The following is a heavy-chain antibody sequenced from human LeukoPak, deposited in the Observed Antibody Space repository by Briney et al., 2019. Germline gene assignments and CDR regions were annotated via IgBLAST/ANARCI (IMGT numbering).Heavy chain of an antibody. CDR2: INPRDGYT. V-gene: IGHV1-46*01. D-gene: IGHD2-2*01. CDR3: ATLPAVVEI. J-gene: IGHJ4*02. CDR1: GYTFTSYY. Sequence: ASVKVSCKASGYTFTSYYIHWVRQAPGQGLEWMGIINPRDGYTNYGQKFQGRVTVTRDTSSNTLYMELRSLTSEDTAVYYCATLPAVVEIWGQGTMVTVSS.